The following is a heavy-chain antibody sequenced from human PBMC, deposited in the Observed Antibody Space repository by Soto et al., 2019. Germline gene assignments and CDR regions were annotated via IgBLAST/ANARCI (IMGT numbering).Heavy chain of an antibody. CDR2: IYYSGST. J-gene: IGHJ2*01. Sequence: QVQLQESGPGLVKPSETLSLTCTVSGGSISSYYWSWIRQPPGKGLEWIGYIYYSGSTNYHPSLKSRVTRSVATSKGQCSLQLSAVTAAETAVYCCARFNWYFDLWGRGTLVTVSS. V-gene: IGHV4-59*08. CDR3: ARFNWYFDL. CDR1: GGSISSYY.